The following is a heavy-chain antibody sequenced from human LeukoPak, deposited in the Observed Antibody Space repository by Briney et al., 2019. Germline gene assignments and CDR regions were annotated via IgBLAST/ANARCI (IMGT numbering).Heavy chain of an antibody. D-gene: IGHD6-19*01. CDR1: GFTFSSCA. CDR3: AKKADYSGWYYFDY. V-gene: IGHV3-23*01. CDR2: ISRSGGST. J-gene: IGHJ4*02. Sequence: GGSLRLSCEASGFTFSSCAMAWVRQAPGKGLEWVSGISRSGGSTYYADSVKGRFTISRDNSKNTLYLQMNSLRVDDTAVYYCAKKADYSGWYYFDYWGQGILVTVSS.